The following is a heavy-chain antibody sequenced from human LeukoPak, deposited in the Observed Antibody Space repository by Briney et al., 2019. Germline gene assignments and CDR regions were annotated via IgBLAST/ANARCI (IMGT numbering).Heavy chain of an antibody. J-gene: IGHJ3*02. CDR2: ISYDGSNK. V-gene: IGHV3-30*18. Sequence: PGGSLRLSCAASGFTFSSYGMHWVRQAPGKGLEWVAVISYDGSNKYYADSVKGRFTISRDNSKNTLYLQMNSLRAEDTAVYYCAKDLGVVVHALDIWGQGTMVTVSS. D-gene: IGHD2-2*01. CDR3: AKDLGVVVHALDI. CDR1: GFTFSSYG.